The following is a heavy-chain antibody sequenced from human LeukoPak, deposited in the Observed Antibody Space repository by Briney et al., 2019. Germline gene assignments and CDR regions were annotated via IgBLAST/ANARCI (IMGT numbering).Heavy chain of an antibody. CDR1: GDSMSGSKYF. D-gene: IGHD6-13*01. CDR3: ARRGITYSTSFFDK. V-gene: IGHV4-39*01. J-gene: IGHJ4*02. CDR2: IFYSGSA. Sequence: KPSETLSLTCTVSGDSMSGSKYFWGWIRQPPGKGLEWIGNIFYSGSAYYNPSLKGRFTVSVDTPNNQFSLKVTSVTAADTALYFCARRGITYSTSFFDKWGQGIMVTVSS.